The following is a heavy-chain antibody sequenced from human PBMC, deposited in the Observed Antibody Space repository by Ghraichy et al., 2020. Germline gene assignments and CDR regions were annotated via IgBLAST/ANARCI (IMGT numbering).Heavy chain of an antibody. Sequence: ASVKVSCKASGYTFTSYAMHWVRQAPGQRLEWMGWINAGNGNTKYSQKFQGRVTITRDTSASTAYMELSSLRSEDTAVYYCARVKSMIVVVLDYWGQGTLVTVSS. V-gene: IGHV1-3*01. J-gene: IGHJ4*02. CDR1: GYTFTSYA. CDR2: INAGNGNT. CDR3: ARVKSMIVVVLDY. D-gene: IGHD3-22*01.